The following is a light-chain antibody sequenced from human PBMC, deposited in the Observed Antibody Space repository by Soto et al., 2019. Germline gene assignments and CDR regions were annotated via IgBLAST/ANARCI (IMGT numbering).Light chain of an antibody. CDR1: SSDVGGSNY. V-gene: IGLV2-14*01. Sequence: QSALTQPASVSGSPGQSITISCTGTSSDVGGSNYVSWYQQHPGKAPKTLIYEVSNRPSGVSDRFFGSKSGSTASLTISGLQAEDEADYYCCSYTSSTTLVFGTGTKVTVL. J-gene: IGLJ1*01. CDR3: CSYTSSTTLV. CDR2: EVS.